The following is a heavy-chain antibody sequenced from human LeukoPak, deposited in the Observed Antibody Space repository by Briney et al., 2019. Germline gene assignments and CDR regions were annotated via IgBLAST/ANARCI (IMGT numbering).Heavy chain of an antibody. V-gene: IGHV4-34*01. J-gene: IGHJ4*02. CDR1: GGSFSGYY. D-gene: IGHD3-10*01. CDR2: INHSGST. CDR3: ARGHTDYYGSGSPG. Sequence: SETLSPTCAVYGGSFSGYYWSWIRQPPGKGLEWIGEINHSGSTNYNPSLKSRVTISVDTSKNQFSLKLSSVTAADTAVYYCARGHTDYYGSGSPGWGQGTLVTVSS.